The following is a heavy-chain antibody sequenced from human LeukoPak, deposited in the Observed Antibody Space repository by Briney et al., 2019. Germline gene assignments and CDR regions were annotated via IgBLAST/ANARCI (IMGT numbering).Heavy chain of an antibody. CDR1: GGSISSYY. J-gene: IGHJ4*02. CDR2: IYYSGST. Sequence: SETLSLSCTVSGGSISSYYWSWIRQPPGKGLEWIGYIYYSGSTNYNPSLKSRVTISVDTSKNQFSLRLSSVTAADTAVYCCASGREWLRFWSQGTLVTVSS. V-gene: IGHV4-59*01. CDR3: ASGREWLRF. D-gene: IGHD5-12*01.